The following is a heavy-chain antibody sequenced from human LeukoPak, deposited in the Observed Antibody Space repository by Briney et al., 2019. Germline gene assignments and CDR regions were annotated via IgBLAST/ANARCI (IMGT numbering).Heavy chain of an antibody. Sequence: SVKVSCKASGGTFSSYAISWVQQAPGQGLEWMGGIIPIFGTANYAQKFQGRVTITTDESTSTAYMELSSLRSEDTAVYYCARETWYYYDSSGYNHYYYYYMDVWGKGTTVTVSS. V-gene: IGHV1-69*05. CDR2: IIPIFGTA. CDR3: ARETWYYYDSSGYNHYYYYYMDV. CDR1: GGTFSSYA. J-gene: IGHJ6*03. D-gene: IGHD3-22*01.